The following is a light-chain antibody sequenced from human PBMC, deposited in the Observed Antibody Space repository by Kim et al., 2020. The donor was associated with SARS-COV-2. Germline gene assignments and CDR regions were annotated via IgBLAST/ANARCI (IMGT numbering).Light chain of an antibody. CDR2: LEGSGNY. CDR3: ETWDRNTRV. J-gene: IGLJ3*02. Sequence: SVKLTCTRSSGHSGHIIAWHQQQPGKAPRYLMKLEGSGNYNKGSGVPDRFSGSSSGADRYLTISNLQSVDEADYYCETWDRNTRVFGGGTKLTVL. V-gene: IGLV4-60*03. CDR1: SGHSGHI.